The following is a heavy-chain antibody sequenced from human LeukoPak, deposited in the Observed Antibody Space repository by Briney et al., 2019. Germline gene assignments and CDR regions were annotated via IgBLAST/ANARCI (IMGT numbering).Heavy chain of an antibody. CDR1: GGSISSSSYY. J-gene: IGHJ4*02. CDR3: AREGGDHVDY. CDR2: IYYSGST. V-gene: IGHV4-39*07. Sequence: SETLSLTCTVSGGSISSSSYYWGWIRQPPGKGLEWIGSIYYSGSTYYNPSLKSRVTISVDTSKNQFSLKLSSVTAADTAVYYCAREGGDHVDYWGQGTLATVSS. D-gene: IGHD2-21*02.